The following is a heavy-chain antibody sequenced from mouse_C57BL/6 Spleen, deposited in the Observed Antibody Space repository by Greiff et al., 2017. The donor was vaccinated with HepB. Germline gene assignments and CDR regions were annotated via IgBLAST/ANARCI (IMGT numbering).Heavy chain of an antibody. CDR3: AREGDYYAMDY. J-gene: IGHJ4*01. CDR2: ISYDGSN. Sequence: VQLKESGPGLVKPSQSLSLTCSVTGYSITSGYYWNWIRQFPGNKLEWMGYISYDGSNNYNPSLKNRISITRYTSKNQFFLKLNSVTTEDTATYYCAREGDYYAMDYWGQGTSVTVSS. CDR1: GYSITSGYY. V-gene: IGHV3-6*01.